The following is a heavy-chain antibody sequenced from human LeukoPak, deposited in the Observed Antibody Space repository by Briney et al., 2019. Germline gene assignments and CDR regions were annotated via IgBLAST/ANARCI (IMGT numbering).Heavy chain of an antibody. CDR3: ARAGVAAAAPEYFQH. CDR1: GFTFSSYA. Sequence: GGSLRLSCAASGFTFSSYAMHWVRQAPGKGLEWVAVISYDGSNKYYADSVKGRFTISRDNSKNTLYLQMNSLRAEDTAVYYCARAGVAAAAPEYFQHWGQGTLVTVSS. D-gene: IGHD6-13*01. V-gene: IGHV3-30-3*01. CDR2: ISYDGSNK. J-gene: IGHJ1*01.